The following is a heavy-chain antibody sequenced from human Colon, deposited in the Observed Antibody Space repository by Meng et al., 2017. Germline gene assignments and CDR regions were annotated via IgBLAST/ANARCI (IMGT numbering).Heavy chain of an antibody. CDR1: GASVSSDSHY. Sequence: QGQLQESGPGLVRPSETLSLTCTVSGASVSSDSHYWSWIRKSPGKGLEWIGYIYYTGNTNYNPSLASRVSMSLDTSKNHFSLHLTSVTAADTAIYYCARVNGDFDEAWFDPWGQGTLVTVSS. CDR3: ARVNGDFDEAWFDP. J-gene: IGHJ5*02. CDR2: IYYTGNT. V-gene: IGHV4-61*03. D-gene: IGHD4-17*01.